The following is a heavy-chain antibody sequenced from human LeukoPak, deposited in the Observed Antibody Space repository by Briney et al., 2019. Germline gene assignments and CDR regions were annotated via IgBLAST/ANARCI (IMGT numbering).Heavy chain of an antibody. CDR2: IYYSGST. J-gene: IGHJ4*02. D-gene: IGHD6-13*01. CDR3: ARQQQLLDY. CDR1: GGSISSSSYY. V-gene: IGHV4-39*01. Sequence: KPSETLSLTCTVPGGSISSSSYYWGWIRQPPGKGLEWIGSIYYSGSTYYNPSLKSRVTISVDTSKNQFSLKLSSVTAADTAVYYCARQQQLLDYWGQGTLVTVSS.